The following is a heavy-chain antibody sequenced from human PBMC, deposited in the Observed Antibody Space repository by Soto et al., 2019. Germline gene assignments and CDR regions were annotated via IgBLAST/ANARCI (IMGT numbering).Heavy chain of an antibody. D-gene: IGHD2-21*01. CDR2: INAYNGNT. J-gene: IGHJ4*02. V-gene: IGHV1-18*01. CDR1: GYTFTSYG. Sequence: ASVKVSCKASGYTFTSYGISWVRQAPGQRLEWIGWINAYNGNTKYAQKFQGRVTITRDTSASTAYMELSSLRSEDTAIYYCARSEINYSRFDSWGQGTLVTVSS. CDR3: ARSEINYSRFDS.